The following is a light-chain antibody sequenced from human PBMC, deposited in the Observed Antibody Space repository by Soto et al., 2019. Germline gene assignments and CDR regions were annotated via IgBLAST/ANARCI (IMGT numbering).Light chain of an antibody. V-gene: IGKV1-5*01. J-gene: IGKJ1*01. Sequence: DIQMTHSPSTLPASVGDRVTITCRASQSISGWLAWYQQKPGKAPKLLMYDASSLASGVPSRFSGSGSGTEFTLTISSLQPDDFATYYCQQYNSFWTFGQGTKVDIK. CDR2: DAS. CDR3: QQYNSFWT. CDR1: QSISGW.